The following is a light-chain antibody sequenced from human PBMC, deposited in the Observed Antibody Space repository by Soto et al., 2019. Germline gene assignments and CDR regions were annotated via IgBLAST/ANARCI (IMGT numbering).Light chain of an antibody. CDR3: QQYGSSLFT. V-gene: IGKV3-20*01. CDR1: QSVSSNY. Sequence: EIVLTQSPGTLSLSPGARATLSCRASQSVSSNYLAWYQQKPGQAPRLLIYGASSRPTGIPDRFSGSGSGTDFTLTISRLEPEEFAVYYCQQYGSSLFTFGPGTKVDIK. J-gene: IGKJ3*01. CDR2: GAS.